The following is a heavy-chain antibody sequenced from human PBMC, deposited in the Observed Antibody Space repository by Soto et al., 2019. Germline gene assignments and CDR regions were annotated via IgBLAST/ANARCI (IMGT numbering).Heavy chain of an antibody. CDR2: IYYIGST. V-gene: IGHV4-30-4*01. CDR1: GGSISSGDYY. D-gene: IGHD3-10*01. Sequence: SETLSLTCTVSGGSISSGDYYWSWIRQPPGKGLEWIGYIYYIGSTYYNPSLKSRVTISVDTSKNQFSLKLSSVTAADTAVYYCARGLRGFGEQHKWFDPWGQGTLVTVSS. J-gene: IGHJ5*02. CDR3: ARGLRGFGEQHKWFDP.